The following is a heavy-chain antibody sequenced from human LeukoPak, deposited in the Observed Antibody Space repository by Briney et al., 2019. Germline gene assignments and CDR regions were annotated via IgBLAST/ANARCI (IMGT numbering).Heavy chain of an antibody. Sequence: ASVKVCCKASGYTFTSYYMHWVRQAPGQGLEWMGIINPSGGSTSYAQKFQGRVTMTRDTSTSTVYMELSSLRSEDTAVYYCARDKEIEWVITSYYFDYWGQGTLVTVSS. D-gene: IGHD3-22*01. J-gene: IGHJ4*02. CDR2: INPSGGST. CDR1: GYTFTSYY. CDR3: ARDKEIEWVITSYYFDY. V-gene: IGHV1-46*01.